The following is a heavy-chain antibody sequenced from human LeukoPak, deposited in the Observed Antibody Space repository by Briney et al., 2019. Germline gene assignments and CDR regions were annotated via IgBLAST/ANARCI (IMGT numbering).Heavy chain of an antibody. CDR2: ISYDGSNK. V-gene: IGHV3-30-3*01. Sequence: GRSLRLSCAASGFTFSSYAMHWVRQAPGKGLEWVAVISYDGSNKYYADSVKERFTISRDNSKNTVYLQMSSLRVGDTAVYYCARDLTSHCANTNCLFDYWGQGILVTVSS. CDR3: ARDLTSHCANTNCLFDY. CDR1: GFTFSSYA. D-gene: IGHD2-2*01. J-gene: IGHJ4*02.